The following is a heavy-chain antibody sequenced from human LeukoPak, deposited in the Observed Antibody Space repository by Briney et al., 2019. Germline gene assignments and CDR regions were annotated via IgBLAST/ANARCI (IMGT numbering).Heavy chain of an antibody. CDR2: IHNSGDKT. J-gene: IGHJ4*02. D-gene: IGHD5-18*01. CDR3: AKHTLLRGYSYGFDY. CDR1: GITFGTYA. V-gene: IGHV3-23*01. Sequence: GGSLRLSCAASGITFGTYAMTWVRQAPGKGLEWVSSIHNSGDKTFYSDSVRGRFTISRDNSKNTLYLQMNSLRAEDTAVYYCAKHTLLRGYSYGFDYWGQGTLVTVSS.